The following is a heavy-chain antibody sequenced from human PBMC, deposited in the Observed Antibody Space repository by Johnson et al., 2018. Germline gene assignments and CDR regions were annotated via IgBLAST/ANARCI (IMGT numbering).Heavy chain of an antibody. Sequence: QVQLVESGGGVVQPERSLRLSCAASGFTFSSYGMHWVRQAPGKGLEWVAVIWYDGSNKYYADSVKGRFTISSDNSKNTLYLQMNSLRAEDTAVYYCARDVPMYYYDSSGYNAFDIWGQGTMVTVSS. J-gene: IGHJ3*02. CDR2: IWYDGSNK. D-gene: IGHD3-22*01. V-gene: IGHV3-33*01. CDR3: ARDVPMYYYDSSGYNAFDI. CDR1: GFTFSSYG.